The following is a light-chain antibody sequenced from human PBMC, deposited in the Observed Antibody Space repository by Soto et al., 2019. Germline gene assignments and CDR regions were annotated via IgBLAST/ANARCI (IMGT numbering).Light chain of an antibody. CDR2: KAS. CDR3: QQYNSYST. V-gene: IGKV1-5*03. J-gene: IGKJ1*01. Sequence: DIQMTQSPSTLSASVGDRVTITCRASQSISSLLAWYQQKPGKAPKLLIYKASSLESVVPSRISGSGSGTEFTLTISTLQPDDFATYYCQQYNSYSTFGQGKKLEIK. CDR1: QSISSL.